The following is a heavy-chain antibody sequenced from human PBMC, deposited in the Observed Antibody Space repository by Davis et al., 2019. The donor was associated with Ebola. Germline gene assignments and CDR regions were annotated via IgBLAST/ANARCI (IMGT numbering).Heavy chain of an antibody. Sequence: ASVKVSCKASGYTFTTYDINWVRQATGQGLEWMGWMNPDSGNTGYAQKFQGRVTMTTDTSTSTAYMELRSLRSDDTAVYYCERDRGMIAAAGHFDYWGQGTLVTVSS. V-gene: IGHV1-8*01. J-gene: IGHJ4*02. D-gene: IGHD6-13*01. CDR3: ERDRGMIAAAGHFDY. CDR2: MNPDSGNT. CDR1: GYTFTTYD.